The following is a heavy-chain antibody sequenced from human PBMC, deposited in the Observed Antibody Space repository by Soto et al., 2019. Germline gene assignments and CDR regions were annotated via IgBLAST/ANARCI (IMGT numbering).Heavy chain of an antibody. D-gene: IGHD2-21*01. CDR1: GFTFSNYA. Sequence: QVQLVESGGGVVQPGRSLRLSCAVSGFTFSNYAMHWVRQAPGKGLEWVAIVSHDGNKQYYADSATGRFTISRDNSENTMYLQMNSLRTEDTAVFYCARDGATQMWRPWYFDLWGRGTLVTVSS. CDR2: VSHDGNKQ. V-gene: IGHV3-30-3*01. CDR3: ARDGATQMWRPWYFDL. J-gene: IGHJ2*01.